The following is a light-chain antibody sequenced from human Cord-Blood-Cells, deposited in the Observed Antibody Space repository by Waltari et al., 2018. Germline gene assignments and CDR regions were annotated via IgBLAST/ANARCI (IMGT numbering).Light chain of an antibody. CDR1: QSISSY. Sequence: DIQMTQSPSSLSASVGDRVTITCQASQSISSYLNWYQQKPGKAPKLLIYAASSLQSGIPSRFSGCGSGTDFTLTISSLQPEELATYYCQRSYSTPQVTFGGGTKVEIK. CDR3: QRSYSTPQVT. CDR2: AAS. V-gene: IGKV1-39*01. J-gene: IGKJ4*01.